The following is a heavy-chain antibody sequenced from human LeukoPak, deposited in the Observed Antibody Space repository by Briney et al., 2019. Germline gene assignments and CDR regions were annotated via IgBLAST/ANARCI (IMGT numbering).Heavy chain of an antibody. V-gene: IGHV4-59*08. J-gene: IGHJ3*02. CDR3: ATYPYDYAFDI. D-gene: IGHD3-16*01. CDR1: GGSIVGYF. Sequence: NPSETLSLTCAVSGGSIVGYFWSWIRQPPGKGLEWIGYIYYSGSTNYNPSLKSRVTISVDTSKNQFSLKLSSVTAADTAVYYCATYPYDYAFDIWGQGTMVTVSS. CDR2: IYYSGST.